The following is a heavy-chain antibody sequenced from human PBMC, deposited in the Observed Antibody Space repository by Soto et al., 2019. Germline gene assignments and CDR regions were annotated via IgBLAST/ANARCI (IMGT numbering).Heavy chain of an antibody. CDR1: GYTFIRYS. D-gene: IGHD4-17*01. CDR3: ARRGTTVVTRDGFDI. V-gene: IGHV1-18*01. J-gene: IGHJ3*02. CDR2: ISAYNGNT. Sequence: ASVKVSCKASGYTFIRYSISWVLQAPGQGLEWMGWISAYNGNTSYAQKLQGRVTMTTDTSTSTAYMELRSLRSDDTAVYYCARRGTTVVTRDGFDIWGQGTMVTVSS.